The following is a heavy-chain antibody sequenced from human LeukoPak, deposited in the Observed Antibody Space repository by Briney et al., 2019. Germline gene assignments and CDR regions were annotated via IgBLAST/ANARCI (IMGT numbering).Heavy chain of an antibody. CDR3: AREMVRGVIGGYFDY. Sequence: ASVKVSCKASGYTFTSYDINWVRQAPGQGLEWMGWMNPNSGNTDYAQKFQGRVTMTRNTSISTAYMELSSLRSEDTAVYYCAREMVRGVIGGYFDYWGQGTLVTVSS. CDR2: MNPNSGNT. D-gene: IGHD3-10*01. J-gene: IGHJ4*02. CDR1: GYTFTSYD. V-gene: IGHV1-8*01.